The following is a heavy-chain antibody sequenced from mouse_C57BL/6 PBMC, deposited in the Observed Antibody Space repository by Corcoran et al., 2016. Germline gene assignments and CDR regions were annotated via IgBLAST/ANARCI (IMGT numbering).Heavy chain of an antibody. D-gene: IGHD1-1*01. V-gene: IGHV1-15*01. J-gene: IGHJ2*01. CDR3: TRWEDITPYFDY. Sequence: QVQLQQSGAELVRPGASVTLSCKASGYTFTDYEMHWVKQTPVHGLEWIGAIDPETGGTAYNQKFKGKAILTADKSSSTAYMELRSLTSEDSAVYYCTRWEDITPYFDYWGQGTTLTVSS. CDR1: GYTFTDYE. CDR2: IDPETGGT.